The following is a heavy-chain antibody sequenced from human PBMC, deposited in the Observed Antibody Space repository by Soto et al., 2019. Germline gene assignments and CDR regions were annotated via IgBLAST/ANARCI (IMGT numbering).Heavy chain of an antibody. CDR2: ISSTSSYI. V-gene: IGHV3-21*01. D-gene: IGHD3-16*01. J-gene: IGHJ4*02. CDR1: GFTFSSYT. Sequence: EVQLVESGGGLVKPGGSLRLSCAASGFTFSSYTMNWVRQAPGKGLEWVSSISSTSSYIYYADSVKGRFTISRDNAKNSLYLQMNSLRAEETAVYYCARDWGYTLDYWGQGTLVIVSS. CDR3: ARDWGYTLDY.